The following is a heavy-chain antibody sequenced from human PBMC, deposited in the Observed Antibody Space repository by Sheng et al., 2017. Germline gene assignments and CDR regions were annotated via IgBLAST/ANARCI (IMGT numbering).Heavy chain of an antibody. V-gene: IGHV3-53*02. Sequence: EVQLVETGGGLIQPGGSLRLSCAASGFTVSSNYMSWVRQAPGKGLEWVSVIYSGGSTYYADSVKGRFTISRDNSKNTLYLQMNSLRAEDTAVYYCARVLGDFWSGYYSDYWGQGTLVT. J-gene: IGHJ4*02. CDR3: ARVLGDFWSGYYSDY. CDR1: GFTVSSNY. D-gene: IGHD3-3*01. CDR2: IYSGGST.